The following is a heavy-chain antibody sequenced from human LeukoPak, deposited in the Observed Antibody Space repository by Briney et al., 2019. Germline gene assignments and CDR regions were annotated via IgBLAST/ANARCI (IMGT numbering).Heavy chain of an antibody. D-gene: IGHD5-24*01. V-gene: IGHV3-7*01. Sequence: GRSLRLSCAASGFTSSRYWMSWVRQAPGEGLEWVANITKNGDLKHNVDSVRGRFTVSRDNAKNSLYLQMNSLRAEDTAVYYCARELDGYNPLDYWGQGTLVTVSS. J-gene: IGHJ4*02. CDR3: ARELDGYNPLDY. CDR1: GFTSSRYW. CDR2: ITKNGDLK.